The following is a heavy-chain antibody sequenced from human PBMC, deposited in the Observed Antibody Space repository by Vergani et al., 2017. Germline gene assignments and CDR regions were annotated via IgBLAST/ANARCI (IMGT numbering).Heavy chain of an antibody. Sequence: QVQLQESGPGLVKPSETLSLTCAVSGYSIRSGYYWGWIRQPPGKGLEWIGSIYHSGSTYYNPSLKSRVTISVDTSKNQFSLKLSSVTAADTAVYYCARDIAAAARGYFDYWGQGTLVTVSS. V-gene: IGHV4-38-2*02. J-gene: IGHJ4*02. CDR3: ARDIAAAARGYFDY. D-gene: IGHD6-13*01. CDR2: IYHSGST. CDR1: GYSIRSGYY.